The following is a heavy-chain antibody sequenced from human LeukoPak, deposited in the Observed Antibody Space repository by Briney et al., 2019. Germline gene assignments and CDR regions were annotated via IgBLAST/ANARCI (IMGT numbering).Heavy chain of an antibody. V-gene: IGHV4-59*08. CDR2: IYYSGST. CDR3: ARHEATGYSSGWYGYYYGMDV. CDR1: GGSISSYY. J-gene: IGHJ6*02. Sequence: SETLSLTCTVSGGSISSYYWSWIRQPPGKGLEWIGYIYYSGSTNYNPSLKSRVTISVDTSKNQFSLKLSSVTAADTAVYYCARHEATGYSSGWYGYYYGMDVWGQETTVTVSS. D-gene: IGHD6-19*01.